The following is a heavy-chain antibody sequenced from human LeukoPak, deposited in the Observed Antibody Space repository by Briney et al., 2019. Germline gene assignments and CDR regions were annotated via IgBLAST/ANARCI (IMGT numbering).Heavy chain of an antibody. V-gene: IGHV3-30*02. Sequence: GGSLRLSCAASGFTFSSYGMHWVRQAPGKGLEWVAFIRYDGSNKYYADSVKGRFTISRDNSKNTLYLQMNSLTAEDTAVYYCAKDRPYSSSSYRTFDYWGQGTLVTVSS. D-gene: IGHD6-13*01. CDR2: IRYDGSNK. CDR3: AKDRPYSSSSYRTFDY. J-gene: IGHJ4*02. CDR1: GFTFSSYG.